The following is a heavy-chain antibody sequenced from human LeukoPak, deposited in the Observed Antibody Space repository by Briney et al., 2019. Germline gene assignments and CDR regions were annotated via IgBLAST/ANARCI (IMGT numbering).Heavy chain of an antibody. Sequence: GGSLRLSCAASGFTFSSYGMHWVRQAPGKGLEWVAVIWYDGSNKYYADSVKGRFTISRDNSKNTLYLQMNSLRAEDTAVYYCARDLDVAAADIFDYWGQGTLVTVSS. CDR3: ARDLDVAAADIFDY. CDR1: GFTFSSYG. J-gene: IGHJ4*02. D-gene: IGHD2-2*01. V-gene: IGHV3-33*01. CDR2: IWYDGSNK.